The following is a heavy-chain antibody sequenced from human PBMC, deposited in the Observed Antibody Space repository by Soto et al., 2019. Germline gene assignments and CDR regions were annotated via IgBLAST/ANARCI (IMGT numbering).Heavy chain of an antibody. Sequence: ASVKVSCKASGYTFTSYGISWVRQAPGQGLEWMGWISAYNGNTNYAQKLQGRVTMTTDTSTSTAYMELRSLRSDDTAVYYCARHGEVLPWFGEFIYFDYWGQGTLVTVSS. D-gene: IGHD3-10*01. V-gene: IGHV1-18*04. CDR3: ARHGEVLPWFGEFIYFDY. CDR1: GYTFTSYG. CDR2: ISAYNGNT. J-gene: IGHJ4*02.